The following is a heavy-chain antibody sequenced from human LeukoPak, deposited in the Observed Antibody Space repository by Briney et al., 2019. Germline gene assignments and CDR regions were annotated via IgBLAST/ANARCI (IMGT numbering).Heavy chain of an antibody. J-gene: IGHJ5*02. CDR3: AASEYSSGWMVFDP. D-gene: IGHD6-19*01. CDR1: GGSISSSSYS. Sequence: SETLSLTCTVSGGSISSSSYSWGWIRQPPGKGLEWIGYIYYSGSTNYNPSLKSRVTISVDTSKNQFSLKLSSVTAADTAVYYCAASEYSSGWMVFDPWGQGTLVTVSS. CDR2: IYYSGST. V-gene: IGHV4-61*05.